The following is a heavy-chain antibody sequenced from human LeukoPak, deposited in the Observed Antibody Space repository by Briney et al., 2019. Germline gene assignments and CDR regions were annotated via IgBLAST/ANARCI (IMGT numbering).Heavy chain of an antibody. J-gene: IGHJ4*02. CDR1: GYSISSGYY. Sequence: PSETLSLTCTVSGYSISSGYYWGWIRQPPGKGLEWIGYIYYSGSTNYNPSLKSRVTISVDTSKNQFSLKLSSVTAADTAVYYCAYGYNLAYWGQGTLVTVSS. CDR3: AYGYNLAY. V-gene: IGHV4-61*01. CDR2: IYYSGST. D-gene: IGHD5-24*01.